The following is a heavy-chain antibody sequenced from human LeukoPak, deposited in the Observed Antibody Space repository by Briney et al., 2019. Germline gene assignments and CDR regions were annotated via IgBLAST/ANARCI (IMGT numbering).Heavy chain of an antibody. CDR1: GFTVSSNY. D-gene: IGHD2/OR15-2a*01. Sequence: PGGSLRLSCAASGFTVSSNYMSWVRQAPGKGLEWVSVIHSGGSTYYADSVKGRFTISKDNAKNTVYLQMNSLRAEDTAVYYCVSFYETYWGRGTLVTVSS. V-gene: IGHV3-53*01. CDR3: VSFYETY. J-gene: IGHJ4*02. CDR2: IHSGGST.